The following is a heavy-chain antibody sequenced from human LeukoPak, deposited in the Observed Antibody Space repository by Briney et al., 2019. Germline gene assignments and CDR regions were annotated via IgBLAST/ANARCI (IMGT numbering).Heavy chain of an antibody. CDR2: IRYDGSNK. J-gene: IGHJ4*02. CDR1: GFTFSSYG. CDR3: ANGDYGGPKPGFDY. Sequence: TGGSLRLSCAASGFTFSSYGMHWVRQAQGKGLEGVAFIRYDGSNKYYADSVKGRFTISRDNSKNTLYLQMNSLRAEDTAVYYCANGDYGGPKPGFDYWGQGTLVTVSS. V-gene: IGHV3-30*02. D-gene: IGHD4-23*01.